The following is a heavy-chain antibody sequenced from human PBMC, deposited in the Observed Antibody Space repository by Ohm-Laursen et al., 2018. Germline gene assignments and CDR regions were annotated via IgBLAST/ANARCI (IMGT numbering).Heavy chain of an antibody. Sequence: SETLSLTCTVSGGPISSYYWSWIRQPPGTGLEWIGDIYYSGSTNYNPSLKSRVTISVDTSKNQFPLKLSSVTAADTAVYYCARVEYRAGTRGHYLFDYWGQGTLVTVSS. CDR1: GGPISSYY. CDR3: ARVEYRAGTRGHYLFDY. V-gene: IGHV4-59*01. D-gene: IGHD6-19*01. J-gene: IGHJ4*02. CDR2: IYYSGST.